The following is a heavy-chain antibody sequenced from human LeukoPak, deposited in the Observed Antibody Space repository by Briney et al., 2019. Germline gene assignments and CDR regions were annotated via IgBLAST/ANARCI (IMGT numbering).Heavy chain of an antibody. CDR1: GGSISSSSYY. J-gene: IGHJ4*02. Sequence: SETLSLTCTVSGGSISSSSYYWGWIRQPPGKGLEWIGSIYYSGSTYYNPSLKSRVTISVDTSKNQFSLKLSSVTAADTAIYYCAREGHGGRSFDYWGQGTLVTVSS. CDR2: IYYSGST. CDR3: AREGHGGRSFDY. V-gene: IGHV4-39*07. D-gene: IGHD2-15*01.